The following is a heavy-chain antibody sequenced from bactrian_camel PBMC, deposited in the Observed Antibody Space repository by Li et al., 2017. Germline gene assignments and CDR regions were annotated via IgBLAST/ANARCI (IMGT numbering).Heavy chain of an antibody. J-gene: IGHJ4*01. CDR2: TYTGSLAT. Sequence: DVQLVESGGGSVQTGGSLRLSCAYTLSIGYMSWFRQAPGREREGVASTYTGSLATDYAASVKGRFTISQDTAKNTVYLQMENLKPEDTAMYYCAAPMRGGTCVRSCGRDRMYEDNYWGQGTQVTVS. V-gene: IGHV3S40*01. CDR3: AAPMRGGTCVRSCGRDRMYEDNY. CDR1: TLSIGY. D-gene: IGHD7*01.